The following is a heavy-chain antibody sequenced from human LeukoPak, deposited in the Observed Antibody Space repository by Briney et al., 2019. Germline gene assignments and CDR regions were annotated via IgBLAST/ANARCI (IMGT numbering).Heavy chain of an antibody. CDR3: AMRAGSSDY. Sequence: SETLYLTCTVSGLTISSYYLLCIRQPPGKGLEWIGYIYYSGDSSYNPSLKSRVTISVDTSKNQLSLNLTSVTAADTVVYYCAMRAGSSDYWGRGTLVSVSS. J-gene: IGHJ4*02. V-gene: IGHV4-59*01. CDR1: GLTISSYY. CDR2: IYYSGDS. D-gene: IGHD6-6*01.